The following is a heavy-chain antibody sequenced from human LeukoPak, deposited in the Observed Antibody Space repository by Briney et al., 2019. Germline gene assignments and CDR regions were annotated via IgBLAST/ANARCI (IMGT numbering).Heavy chain of an antibody. Sequence: SETLSLTCTVSGPSISSYYWSWIRQPPGKGLEWIGYIYYSGSTDYNPSLKGRVTISVDTSKNQFSLKLSSVTAADTAVYYCASLRFGELTIDYWGQGSLVIVSS. V-gene: IGHV4-59*01. CDR3: ASLRFGELTIDY. J-gene: IGHJ4*02. CDR2: IYYSGST. CDR1: GPSISSYY. D-gene: IGHD3-16*01.